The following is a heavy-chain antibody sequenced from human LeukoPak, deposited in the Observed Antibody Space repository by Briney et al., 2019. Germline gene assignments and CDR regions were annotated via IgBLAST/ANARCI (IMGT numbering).Heavy chain of an antibody. V-gene: IGHV4-34*01. CDR1: GGSISSYY. Sequence: PSETLSLTCTVSGGSISSYYWSWIRQPPGKGLEWIGEINHSGSTNYNPSLKSRVTISVDTSKNQFSLKLSSVTAADTAVYYCAGHHSSSSSAGDYWGQGTLVTVSS. CDR3: AGHHSSSSSAGDY. D-gene: IGHD6-13*01. J-gene: IGHJ4*02. CDR2: INHSGST.